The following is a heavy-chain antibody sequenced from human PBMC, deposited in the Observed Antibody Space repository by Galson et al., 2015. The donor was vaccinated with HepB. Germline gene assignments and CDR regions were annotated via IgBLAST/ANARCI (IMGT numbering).Heavy chain of an antibody. V-gene: IGHV5-51*03. Sequence: QSGAEVKKPGESLKISCKVSGYSFSTSWIAWVRQMPGKGLECMGIIYPRDSDTRYRPPFQGQVTISADKSINTAYLQWSSLQASDTAIYYCARRDSGYNSLDYWGQGTLVTVSS. CDR1: GYSFSTSW. J-gene: IGHJ4*02. CDR2: IYPRDSDT. D-gene: IGHD5-24*01. CDR3: ARRDSGYNSLDY.